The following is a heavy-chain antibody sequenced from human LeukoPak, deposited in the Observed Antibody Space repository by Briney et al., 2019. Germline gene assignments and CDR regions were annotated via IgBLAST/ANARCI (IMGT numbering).Heavy chain of an antibody. V-gene: IGHV3-23*01. CDR2: ISGSAGAT. CDR3: AKKRDNHDWLYYFDD. CDR1: GFTFNNYA. Sequence: GGSLRLSCAASGFTFNNYAMSWVRQAPGKGLEWVSAISGSAGATYYPDSVKGRFTISRGNSKNTLYLQMNSLSVEDTAVYYCAKKRDNHDWLYYFDDWGQGTQVTVSS. J-gene: IGHJ4*02. D-gene: IGHD3-9*01.